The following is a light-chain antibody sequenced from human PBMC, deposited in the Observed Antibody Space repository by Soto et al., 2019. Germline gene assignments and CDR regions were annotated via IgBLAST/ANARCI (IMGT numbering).Light chain of an antibody. CDR3: QQYDNWPLT. J-gene: IGKJ4*01. Sequence: EIVMTQSPATPSVSPGERATLSCRASQSVRDNLAWYQQQPGQPPRLLIYGTSIRATGIPARFSGGASGTEFTLTISSLQSEDLAVYYCQQYDNWPLTFGGGTKVEIK. CDR1: QSVRDN. V-gene: IGKV3-15*01. CDR2: GTS.